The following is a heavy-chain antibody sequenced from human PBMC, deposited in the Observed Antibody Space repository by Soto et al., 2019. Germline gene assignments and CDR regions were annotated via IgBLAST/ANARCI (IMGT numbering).Heavy chain of an antibody. V-gene: IGHV4-39*02. J-gene: IGHJ5*01. CDR1: GGSINRPSHH. CDR3: ARDFGGGALDS. Sequence: SETLSLTCSVSGGSINRPSHHWGWVRQPPGKGLEWIGTIYYTGSTYHNPFLRSRVTIFVDTSKNQFSLKLTSVTAADTAVYYCARDFGGGALDSWGQGTLVTVSS. CDR2: IYYTGST. D-gene: IGHD3-3*01.